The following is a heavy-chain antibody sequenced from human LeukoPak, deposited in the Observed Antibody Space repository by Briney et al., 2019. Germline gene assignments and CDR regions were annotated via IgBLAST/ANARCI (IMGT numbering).Heavy chain of an antibody. CDR2: ISYDGSNK. V-gene: IGHV3-30*04. CDR1: GFTFSSYA. D-gene: IGHD5-24*01. J-gene: IGHJ5*02. CDR3: ARDVEMATGGWFDP. Sequence: PGGSLRLSCAASGFTFSSYAMHWVRQAPGKGLEWVAVISYDGSNKYYADSVKGRFTISRDNAKNSLYLQMNSLRAEDTAVYYCARDVEMATGGWFDPWGQGTLVTVSS.